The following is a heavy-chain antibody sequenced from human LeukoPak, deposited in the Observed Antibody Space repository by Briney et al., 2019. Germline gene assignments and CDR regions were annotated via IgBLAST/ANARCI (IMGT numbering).Heavy chain of an antibody. D-gene: IGHD5-24*01. CDR1: GENFSIYF. Sequence: SETLSLTCAVYGENFSIYFYSWIRQPPGKGLEWIGEINHGGSTSYNPSLKSRVTISVDTSKNQFSLRLSSVTAADTAMYYCARAGVGWLQSMGPFDYWGQGTLVTVSS. J-gene: IGHJ4*02. CDR3: ARAGVGWLQSMGPFDY. CDR2: INHGGST. V-gene: IGHV4-34*01.